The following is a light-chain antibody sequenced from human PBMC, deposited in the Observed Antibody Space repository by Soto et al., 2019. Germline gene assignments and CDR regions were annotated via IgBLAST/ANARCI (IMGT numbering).Light chain of an antibody. Sequence: EVVLTQSPATLSFSPGERATLSCRASQSIRTSLAWYQQKPGQAPRLVIFDASNRANGVPARFGGSGSGTDFTLTINSLEPEDFAVYYCQQRNVWPPITFGQGHDWRL. CDR1: QSIRTS. J-gene: IGKJ5*01. CDR2: DAS. CDR3: QQRNVWPPIT. V-gene: IGKV3-11*01.